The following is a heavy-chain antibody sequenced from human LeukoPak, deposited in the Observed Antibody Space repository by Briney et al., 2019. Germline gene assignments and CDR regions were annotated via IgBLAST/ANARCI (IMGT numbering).Heavy chain of an antibody. CDR2: INHSGST. CDR3: ARATMIVVVPNRTRDFDY. D-gene: IGHD3-22*01. CDR1: GGSFSGYY. Sequence: ASETLSLTCAVYGGSFSGYYWSWIRQPPGKGLEWIGEINHSGSTNYNPSLKSRVTISVDRSKNQFSLKLSSVTAADTAVYYCARATMIVVVPNRTRDFDYWGQGTLVTVSS. J-gene: IGHJ4*02. V-gene: IGHV4-34*01.